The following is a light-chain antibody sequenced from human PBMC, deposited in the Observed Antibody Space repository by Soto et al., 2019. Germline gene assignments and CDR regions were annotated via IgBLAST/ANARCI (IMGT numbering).Light chain of an antibody. CDR1: QNIFTW. V-gene: IGKV1-5*01. Sequence: DIQMTHSPSTLSASVGDRVTITCRASQNIFTWLAWYQHKPGKAPKLLIYDASILESGVPSRFSGSGSGTLFTLTITSLQSDDFASYYCQQYNTHSFGGGTKVDIK. CDR2: DAS. CDR3: QQYNTHS. J-gene: IGKJ4*01.